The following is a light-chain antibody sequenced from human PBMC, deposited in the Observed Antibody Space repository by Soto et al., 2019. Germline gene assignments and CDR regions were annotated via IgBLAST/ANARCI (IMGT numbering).Light chain of an antibody. V-gene: IGLV1-47*01. Sequence: QSVLTQPPSASGTPGQRVTISCSGSSSNIGSNYVYWYQQLPGTAPKLLIYRNNQRPSGVPARFSGSTSGTSASLAISGLRSEDEADDYCAAWDDSLSGVVFGGGTKLTVL. J-gene: IGLJ2*01. CDR1: SSNIGSNY. CDR2: RNN. CDR3: AAWDDSLSGVV.